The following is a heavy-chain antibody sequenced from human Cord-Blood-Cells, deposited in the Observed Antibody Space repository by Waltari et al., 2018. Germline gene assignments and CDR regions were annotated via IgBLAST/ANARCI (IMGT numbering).Heavy chain of an antibody. D-gene: IGHD6-19*01. CDR3: AREPYSSGWYFN. CDR1: GGSFSGYY. CDR2: INHSGST. J-gene: IGHJ4*02. V-gene: IGHV4-34*01. Sequence: QVQLQQWGAGLLKPSETLSLTCAVYGGSFSGYYWSWIRQPPGKGLEWIGEINHSGSTNYNPSLKSRVTISVDTSKNQFSLKLSSVTAADTAVYYCAREPYSSGWYFNWGQGTLVTVSS.